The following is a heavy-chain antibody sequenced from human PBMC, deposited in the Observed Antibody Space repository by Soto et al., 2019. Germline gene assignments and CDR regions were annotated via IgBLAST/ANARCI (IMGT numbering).Heavy chain of an antibody. J-gene: IGHJ4*02. Sequence: SETLSLTCAVFGGCFSGYYWSWIRQPPGKGLEWIGEINHSGSTNYNPSLKSRVTISVDTSKNQFSLKLSSVTAADTAVYYCARVGVSYYYYFDYWGQGTLLTVSS. D-gene: IGHD2-21*01. CDR2: INHSGST. CDR3: ARVGVSYYYYFDY. CDR1: GGCFSGYY. V-gene: IGHV4-34*01.